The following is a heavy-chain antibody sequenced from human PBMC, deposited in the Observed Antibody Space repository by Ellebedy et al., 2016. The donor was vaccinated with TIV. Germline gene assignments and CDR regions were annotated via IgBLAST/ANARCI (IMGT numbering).Heavy chain of an antibody. V-gene: IGHV3-72*01. D-gene: IGHD2-2*02. Sequence: PGGSLRLSCGASGFTFSDHYMDWVRQAPGKGREWVGFIRRKANGGTTEYAVSVKGRFTISRDDSKNSVYLQMNSLKIEDTAVYYCVREIPGTDVFDVWGQGTMVTVSS. CDR3: VREIPGTDVFDV. CDR2: IRRKANGGTT. CDR1: GFTFSDHY. J-gene: IGHJ3*01.